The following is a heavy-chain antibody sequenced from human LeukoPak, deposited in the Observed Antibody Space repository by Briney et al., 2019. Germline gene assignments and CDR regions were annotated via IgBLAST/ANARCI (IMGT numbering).Heavy chain of an antibody. V-gene: IGHV4-4*07. J-gene: IGHJ4*02. CDR3: ARVPWDSSGWPYFDY. D-gene: IGHD6-19*01. CDR1: GGSISSYY. Sequence: SETLSLTCTVSGGSISSYYWSWIRQPAGKGLEWIGRIYTSGSTNYNPSLKSRVTMSVDTPKNQFPLKLSSVTAADTAVYYCARVPWDSSGWPYFDYWGQGTLVTVSS. CDR2: IYTSGST.